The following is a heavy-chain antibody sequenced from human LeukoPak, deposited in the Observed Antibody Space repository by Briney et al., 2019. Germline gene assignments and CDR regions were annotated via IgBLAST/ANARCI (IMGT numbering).Heavy chain of an antibody. CDR2: ISAYNGNT. Sequence: GASVKVSCKASGYTFTGYYMHWVRQAPGQGREWMGWISAYNGNTNYAQKLRGRVTMTTDTSTSTAYMELRSLRSDDTAVYYCARDRLVRGVIELVFDYWGQGTLVTVSS. V-gene: IGHV1-18*04. J-gene: IGHJ4*02. CDR3: ARDRLVRGVIELVFDY. CDR1: GYTFTGYY. D-gene: IGHD3-10*01.